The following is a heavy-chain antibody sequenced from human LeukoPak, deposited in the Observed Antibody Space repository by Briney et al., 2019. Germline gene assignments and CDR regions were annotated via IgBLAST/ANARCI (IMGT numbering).Heavy chain of an antibody. D-gene: IGHD2-15*01. J-gene: IGHJ4*02. CDR3: AKAGAVVVVAAKYFDY. V-gene: IGHV3-74*01. CDR1: GFTFSSYS. CDR2: INSDGSST. Sequence: PGGSLRLSCAASGFTFSSYSMNWVRQAPGKGLVWVSRINSDGSSTSYADSVKGRFTISRDNAKNTLYLQMNSLRAEDTAVYYCAKAGAVVVVAAKYFDYWGQGTLVTVSS.